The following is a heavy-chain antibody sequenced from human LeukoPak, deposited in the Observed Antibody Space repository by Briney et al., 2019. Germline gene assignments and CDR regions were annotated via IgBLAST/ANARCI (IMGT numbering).Heavy chain of an antibody. D-gene: IGHD4-23*01. V-gene: IGHV4-30-2*01. CDR3: AGCRDDYGGRGYY. CDR1: GGSISSGGYY. Sequence: PSQTLSLTCTVSGGSISSGGYYWSWIRQPPGKGLEWIGYIYHSGSTYYNPSLKSRVTISVDRSKNQFSLKLSSVTAADTAVYYCAGCRDDYGGRGYYWGQGTLVTVSS. CDR2: IYHSGST. J-gene: IGHJ4*02.